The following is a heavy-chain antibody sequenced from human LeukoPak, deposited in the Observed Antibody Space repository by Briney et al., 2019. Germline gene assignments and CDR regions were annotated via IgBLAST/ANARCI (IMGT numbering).Heavy chain of an antibody. J-gene: IGHJ4*02. CDR1: GYTFTSYD. Sequence: ASVKVSCKASGYTFTSYDINWVRQATGQGLEWMGWMNPNSGNTGYAQKFQGRVTMTRNTSISTAYMELSSLRSEDTAVYYCARGRWSSGWSKVDYWGQGTLVTVSS. CDR3: ARGRWSSGWSKVDY. CDR2: MNPNSGNT. V-gene: IGHV1-8*01. D-gene: IGHD6-19*01.